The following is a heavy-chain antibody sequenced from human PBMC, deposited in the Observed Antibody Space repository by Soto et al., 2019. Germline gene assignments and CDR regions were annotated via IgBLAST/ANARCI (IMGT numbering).Heavy chain of an antibody. D-gene: IGHD2-2*02. J-gene: IGHJ6*02. V-gene: IGHV3-23*01. CDR1: GFTFSSYA. Sequence: PGGSLRLSCAASGFTFSSYAMSWVRQAPGKGLEWVSAISGSGGSTYYADSVKGRFTISRDNSKNTLYLQMNSLRAEDTAVYYCAKVPIPEIYYEYGMDVWGQLSTVTVSS. CDR2: ISGSGGST. CDR3: AKVPIPEIYYEYGMDV.